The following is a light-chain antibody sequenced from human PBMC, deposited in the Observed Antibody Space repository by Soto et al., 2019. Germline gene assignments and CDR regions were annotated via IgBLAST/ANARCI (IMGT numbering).Light chain of an antibody. CDR1: SSDVGSYNL. CDR3: CSYAGSSTWV. Sequence: QSVLTQPASVSGSPGQSITISCTGTSSDVGSYNLVSWYQQHPGKAPKLMIYEGSKRPSGVSKRFSGSKSGNTASLTISGLQAEDEADYYCCSYAGSSTWVFGGRTKLTVL. J-gene: IGLJ3*02. CDR2: EGS. V-gene: IGLV2-23*01.